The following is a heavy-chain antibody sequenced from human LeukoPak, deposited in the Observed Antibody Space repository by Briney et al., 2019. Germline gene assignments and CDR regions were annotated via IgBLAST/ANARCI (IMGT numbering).Heavy chain of an antibody. CDR1: GGSISSNNW. D-gene: IGHD2-2*01. CDR2: IYHSGSP. J-gene: IGHJ6*02. Sequence: SETLSLTCAVSGGSISSNNWWGWVRQPPGKGLEWIGEIYHSGSPNYNPSLKSRVTISVDKSRNHFSLNLSSVTAADTAVYYCARLTYQYCSSTSCYLPDYYYYGMDVWGQGTTVTVSS. V-gene: IGHV4-4*02. CDR3: ARLTYQYCSSTSCYLPDYYYYGMDV.